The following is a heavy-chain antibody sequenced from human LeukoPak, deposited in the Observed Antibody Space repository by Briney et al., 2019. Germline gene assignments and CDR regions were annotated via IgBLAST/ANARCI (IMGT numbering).Heavy chain of an antibody. Sequence: GGSLRLSCAASGLTFSDYSMTWVRQAPRKGLFWDWGISAGGGSTYYADSVKGRFTISGDNSRNTLYLQMNSLRAEDTAVYYCAKDAAGPEFWGQGTLVTVSS. D-gene: IGHD6-13*01. V-gene: IGHV3-23*01. J-gene: IGHJ4*02. CDR3: AKDAAGPEF. CDR2: ISAGGGST. CDR1: GLTFSDYS.